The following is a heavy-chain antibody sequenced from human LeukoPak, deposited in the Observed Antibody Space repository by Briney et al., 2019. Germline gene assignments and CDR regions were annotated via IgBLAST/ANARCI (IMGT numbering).Heavy chain of an antibody. J-gene: IGHJ4*02. V-gene: IGHV3-7*01. CDR2: MKEDGGEI. CDR3: VRDRGYSTFDY. CDR1: GFIFNEYW. Sequence: GGSLRLSCAASGFIFNEYWMSWVRQAPGKGPEWVANMKEDGGEINYVDSVKGRFTISRDNAKNSPCLQMNRLRAEDTAVYYCVRDRGYSTFDYWGQGTLATVSS. D-gene: IGHD4-23*01.